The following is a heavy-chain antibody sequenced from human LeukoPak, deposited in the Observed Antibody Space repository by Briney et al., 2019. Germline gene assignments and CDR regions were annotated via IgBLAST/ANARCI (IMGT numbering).Heavy chain of an antibody. J-gene: IGHJ6*02. CDR1: GFTFSRHP. CDR3: TRDGRVAYEMDV. Sequence: GGSLRLSFAASGFTFSRHPMNWVRQAPGKGLEWVSYISPGTIYYADSVKGRFTISRDNAKNSLYLQMNSLRAEDTAVYYCTRDGRVAYEMDVWGQGTTVTVSS. CDR2: ISPGTI. V-gene: IGHV3-48*01. D-gene: IGHD2-15*01.